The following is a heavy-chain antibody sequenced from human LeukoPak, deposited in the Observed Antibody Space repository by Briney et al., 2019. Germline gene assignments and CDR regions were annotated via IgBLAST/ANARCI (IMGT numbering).Heavy chain of an antibody. Sequence: ASVKVSCKASGGTFSSYAISWVRQAPGQGLEWMGWIEPNNGGTKYAQKFQGRVSMTRDTSISTAYMELSRLRSDDTAVYYCARDGVVGATRADFWGQGTLVTVSS. V-gene: IGHV1-2*02. CDR3: ARDGVVGATRADF. CDR1: GGTFSSYA. D-gene: IGHD1-26*01. CDR2: IEPNNGGT. J-gene: IGHJ4*02.